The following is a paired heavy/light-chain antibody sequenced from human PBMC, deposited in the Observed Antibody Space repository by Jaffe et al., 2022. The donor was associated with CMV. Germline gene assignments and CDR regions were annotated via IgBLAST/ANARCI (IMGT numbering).Heavy chain of an antibody. V-gene: IGHV3-23*04. D-gene: IGHD2-15*01. J-gene: IGHJ5*02. CDR3: AKLRGLGYCSGGGCYIDP. CDR2: ISGSGGST. Sequence: EVQLVESGGGLVQPGGSLRLSCAASGFTFSSYAMNWVRQAPGKGLEWVSGISGSGGSTHYADSVKGRFTMSRDNYKNTLYLQMKSLRDEDTAVYYCAKLRGLGYCSGGGCYIDPWGQGTLVTVSS. CDR1: GFTFSSYA.
Light chain of an antibody. Sequence: SYVLTQPPSVSVAPGKTARITCGGNNIGSKDVHWYQQKPGQAPVVVIYYDSDRPSGIPERFSGSNSGNTATLTISRVEAGDEADYYCQVWDSSSDHVVFGGGTKLTVL. CDR1: NIGSKD. J-gene: IGLJ2*01. CDR3: QVWDSSSDHVV. V-gene: IGLV3-21*04. CDR2: YDS.